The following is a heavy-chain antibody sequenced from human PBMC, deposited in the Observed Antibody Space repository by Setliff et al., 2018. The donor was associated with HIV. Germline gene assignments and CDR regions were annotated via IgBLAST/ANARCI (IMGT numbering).Heavy chain of an antibody. CDR2: VNSDGSSK. J-gene: IGHJ4*02. D-gene: IGHD5-12*01. Sequence: SLRLSCAASGFTFSSYSMHWVRQAPGKGLVWASRVNSDGSSKTYADSVKDRFTISRDNAKNTLYLQMNSLRAEDTGVYYCHSGYDTEEQSYFDYWGQGTLVTVSS. V-gene: IGHV3-74*01. CDR1: GFTFSSYS. CDR3: HSGYDTEEQSYFDY.